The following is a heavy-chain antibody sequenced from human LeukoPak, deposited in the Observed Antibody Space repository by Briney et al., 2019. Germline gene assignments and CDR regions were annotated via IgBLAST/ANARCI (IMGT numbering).Heavy chain of an antibody. Sequence: GSLRLSCAASGFTFSSYAMSWVRQAPGKGLEWVSAISGSGGSTYYADSVKGRFTISRDNSKNTLYLQMNSLRAEDTAVYYCAKESAYYDSSGYTEYFQHWGQGTLVTVSS. CDR3: AKESAYYDSSGYTEYFQH. V-gene: IGHV3-23*01. D-gene: IGHD3-22*01. J-gene: IGHJ1*01. CDR2: ISGSGGST. CDR1: GFTFSSYA.